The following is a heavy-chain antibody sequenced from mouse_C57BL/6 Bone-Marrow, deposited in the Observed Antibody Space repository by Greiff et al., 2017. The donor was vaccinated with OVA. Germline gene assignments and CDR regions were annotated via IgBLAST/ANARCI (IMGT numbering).Heavy chain of an antibody. Sequence: VKVVESGAELARPGASVKLSCKASGYTFTSYGISWVKQRTGQGLEWIGEIYPRSGNTYYNEKFKGKATLTADKSSSTAYMELRSLTSEDSAVYFCARRDYYGSSPWYFDYWGQGTTLTVSS. CDR2: IYPRSGNT. CDR1: GYTFTSYG. CDR3: ARRDYYGSSPWYFDY. D-gene: IGHD1-1*01. V-gene: IGHV1-81*01. J-gene: IGHJ2*01.